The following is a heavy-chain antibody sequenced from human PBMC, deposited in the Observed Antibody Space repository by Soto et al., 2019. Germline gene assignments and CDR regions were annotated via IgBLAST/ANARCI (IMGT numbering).Heavy chain of an antibody. CDR2: IYTSGST. CDR3: AREAMVRRVIITADYYYYGRNV. D-gene: IGHD3-10*01. Sequence: PPETLSLTCAVSGGSISSYYWSWIRQPDGKGLEWIGRIYTSGSTNYNPSLKSRVTMSVDTSKSQFSLERSSVTAADTAVYDCAREAMVRRVIITADYYYYGRNVWGHGTTVTVSS. CDR1: GGSISSYY. V-gene: IGHV4-4*07. J-gene: IGHJ6*02.